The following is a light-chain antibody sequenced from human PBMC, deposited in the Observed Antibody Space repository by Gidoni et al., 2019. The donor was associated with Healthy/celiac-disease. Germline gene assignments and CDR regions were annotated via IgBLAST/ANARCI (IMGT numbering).Light chain of an antibody. Sequence: QSALTQPPSASGSPVQSVTSSCTGTSSDVVGYNYVSWYQQHPGKAPKRMIYEVSKRPSGVPDRFFGSKSGNTASLTVSGLQAEDEADYYCSSYAGSNNPYVFGTGTKVTVL. CDR3: SSYAGSNNPYV. V-gene: IGLV2-8*01. CDR2: EVS. CDR1: SSDVVGYNY. J-gene: IGLJ1*01.